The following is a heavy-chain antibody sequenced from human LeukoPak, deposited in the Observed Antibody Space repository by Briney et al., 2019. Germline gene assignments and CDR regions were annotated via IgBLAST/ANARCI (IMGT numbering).Heavy chain of an antibody. CDR3: ARRDSGYDNRAFDI. V-gene: IGHV3-74*01. D-gene: IGHD5-12*01. CDR1: GFTFSNYW. J-gene: IGHJ3*02. CDR2: INSDGSST. Sequence: GGSLRLSCAASGFTFSNYWMHWVRQAPGKGLVWVSRINSDGSSTTYADSVKGRFTISRDNAKNTLYLEMKSLRAEDTAVYYCARRDSGYDNRAFDIWGQGTMVTVSS.